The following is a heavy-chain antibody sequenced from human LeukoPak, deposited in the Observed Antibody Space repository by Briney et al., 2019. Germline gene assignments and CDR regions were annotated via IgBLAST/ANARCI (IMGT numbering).Heavy chain of an antibody. J-gene: IGHJ5*02. D-gene: IGHD2-21*02. CDR2: ISGSGGST. CDR1: GFTFSSYA. V-gene: IGHV3-23*01. Sequence: GSLRLSCAASGFTFSSYAMRWVRQAPGKGLEWVSAISGSGGSTYYADSVKGRFTISRDNSKNTLYLQMNSLRAEDTAVYYCAKVWNRCDCYNPWGQGTLVTVSS. CDR3: AKVWNRCDCYNP.